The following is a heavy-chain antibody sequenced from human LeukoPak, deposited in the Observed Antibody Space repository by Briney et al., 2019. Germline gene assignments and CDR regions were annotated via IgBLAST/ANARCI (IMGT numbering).Heavy chain of an antibody. CDR1: GFTFSSYS. V-gene: IGHV3-21*01. Sequence: SGGSLRLSCAASGFTFSSYSMNWIRQAPGKGLEWVSSISSSTSYIYYADSVKGRFTISKDNAKNSLYLQMNSLRAEDTAVYYCARAGGSTVSHSDYWGQGTLVTVSS. D-gene: IGHD4-17*01. CDR2: ISSSTSYI. J-gene: IGHJ4*02. CDR3: ARAGGSTVSHSDY.